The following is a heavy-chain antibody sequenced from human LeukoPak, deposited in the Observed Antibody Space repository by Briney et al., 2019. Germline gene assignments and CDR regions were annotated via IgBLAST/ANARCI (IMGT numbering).Heavy chain of an antibody. V-gene: IGHV3-23*01. CDR3: AKGLWELQF. J-gene: IGHJ4*02. Sequence: GGSLRLSGAASGFIFSSNAMTWVRQGPGKGLEWVSAIINSGDSTYYADSVKGRFTISRDNSKNTLYLQMNSLRAEDTALYYCAKGLWELQFWGQGTLVTVSS. CDR2: IINSGDST. CDR1: GFIFSSNA. D-gene: IGHD1-26*01.